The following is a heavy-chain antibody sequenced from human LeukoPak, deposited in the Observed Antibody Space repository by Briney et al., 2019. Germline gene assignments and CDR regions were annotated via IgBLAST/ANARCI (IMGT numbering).Heavy chain of an antibody. Sequence: SETLSLTCIVSGGSISSYYWSWIRQPPGKGLEWIGYIYYSGSTNYNPSLKSRVTISVDTSKNQFSLKLSSVTAADTAVYYCARDGATSYYYDSSGLPDDAFDIWGQGTMVTVSS. CDR2: IYYSGST. V-gene: IGHV4-59*01. D-gene: IGHD3-22*01. J-gene: IGHJ3*02. CDR1: GGSISSYY. CDR3: ARDGATSYYYDSSGLPDDAFDI.